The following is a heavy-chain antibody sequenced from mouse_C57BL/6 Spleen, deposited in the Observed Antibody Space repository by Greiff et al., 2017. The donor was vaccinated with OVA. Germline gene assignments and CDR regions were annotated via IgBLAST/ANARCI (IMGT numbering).Heavy chain of an antibody. CDR3: ARSKDYSNYEAMDY. Sequence: EVKLQQSGPELVKPGASVKISCKASGYTFTDYYMNWVKQSHGKSLEWIGDINPNNGGTSYNQKFKGKATLTVDKSSSTAYMELRSLTSEDSAVYYCARSKDYSNYEAMDYWGQGTSVTVSS. J-gene: IGHJ4*01. CDR2: INPNNGGT. V-gene: IGHV1-26*01. D-gene: IGHD2-5*01. CDR1: GYTFTDYY.